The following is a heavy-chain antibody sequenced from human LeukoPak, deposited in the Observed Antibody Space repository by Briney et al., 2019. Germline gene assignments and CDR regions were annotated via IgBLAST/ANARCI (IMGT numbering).Heavy chain of an antibody. CDR3: ARGGSGYYYGFDY. V-gene: IGHV3-48*03. J-gene: IGHJ4*02. Sequence: PGGSLRLSCAASGFTFSSYEMNWVRQAPGKGLEWVSYISSSGSTIYYADSVKGRFTISRDNAKNSLYLQMNSLRAEDTAVYYCARGGSGYYYGFDYWGQGTLVTVSS. CDR1: GFTFSSYE. D-gene: IGHD3-22*01. CDR2: ISSSGSTI.